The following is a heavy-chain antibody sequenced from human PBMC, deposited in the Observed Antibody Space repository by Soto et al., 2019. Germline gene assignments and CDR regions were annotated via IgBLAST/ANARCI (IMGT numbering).Heavy chain of an antibody. Sequence: SETLSLTWAVYGVSFSCYYGSWIRPHPGKGLEWIGEINHSGSTNYHPSLKSRVTISVDTSKTHFSLKLSSVTAADTAVYYCARKNRVVTRFGYYYYGMDVWGQGTTVTVSS. V-gene: IGHV4-34*01. D-gene: IGHD3-3*01. CDR2: INHSGST. J-gene: IGHJ6*02. CDR1: GVSFSCYY. CDR3: ARKNRVVTRFGYYYYGMDV.